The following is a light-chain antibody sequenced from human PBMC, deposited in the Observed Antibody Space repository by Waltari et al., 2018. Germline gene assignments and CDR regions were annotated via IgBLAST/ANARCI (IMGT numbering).Light chain of an antibody. J-gene: IGKJ1*01. CDR3: QQYGSSPPWT. Sequence: EIVLTQSPGPLSLSPGERATLSCRASQSVSSSYLAWYQQKPGQPPRLLIYGASSRATGIPDRFSGSASLTYFTLTISRLEPEDFAVYYCQQYGSSPPWTFGQGTKVEIK. V-gene: IGKV3-20*01. CDR2: GAS. CDR1: QSVSSSY.